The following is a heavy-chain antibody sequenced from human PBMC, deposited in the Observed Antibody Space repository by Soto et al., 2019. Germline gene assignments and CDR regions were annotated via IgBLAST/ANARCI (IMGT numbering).Heavy chain of an antibody. D-gene: IGHD2-15*01. CDR1: GFTFSSYA. CDR2: ISGSGGST. Sequence: EVQLLESGGGLVQPGGSLRLSCAASGFTFSSYAMSWVRQAPGKGLEWVSAISGSGGSTYYADSVKGRFTISRDNSKNTLYLQMNSLRAEDTAVYYCVTSIGYCSGGSCYWGQGTLVTVSS. J-gene: IGHJ4*02. V-gene: IGHV3-23*01. CDR3: VTSIGYCSGGSCY.